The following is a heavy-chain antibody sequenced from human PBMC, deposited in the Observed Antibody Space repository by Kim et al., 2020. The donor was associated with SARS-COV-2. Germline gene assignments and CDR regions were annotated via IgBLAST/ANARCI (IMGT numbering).Heavy chain of an antibody. CDR1: GGSIASTDYY. Sequence: SETPSLTCSVSGGSIASTDYYWGWIRQPPGKGPEWVGSVFYGGPTYYNPSLKSRVIISADTSKNRFSLKLNSVTTSETAVYYCARGGAFSGAYSSFDSWG. CDR3: ARGGAFSGAYSSFDS. V-gene: IGHV4-39*05. J-gene: IGHJ4*01. CDR2: VFYGGPT. D-gene: IGHD1-26*01.